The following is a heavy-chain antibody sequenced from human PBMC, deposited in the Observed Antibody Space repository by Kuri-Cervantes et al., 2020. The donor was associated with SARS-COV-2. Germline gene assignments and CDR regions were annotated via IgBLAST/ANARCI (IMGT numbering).Heavy chain of an antibody. CDR3: TTDQRDGEVPAAKHLVTDY. V-gene: IGHV3-9*01. J-gene: IGHJ4*02. D-gene: IGHD2-2*01. CDR1: GFTFDDYA. CDR2: ISWNSGSI. Sequence: SLKISCAASGFTFDDYAMHWVRQAPGKGLEWVSGISWNSGSIGYADSVKGRFTISRDNSKNTLYLQMNSLRAEDTAVYYCTTDQRDGEVPAAKHLVTDYWGQGTLVTVSS.